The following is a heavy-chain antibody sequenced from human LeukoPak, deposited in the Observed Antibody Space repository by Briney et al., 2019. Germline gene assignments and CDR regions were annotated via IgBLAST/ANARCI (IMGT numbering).Heavy chain of an antibody. CDR3: ARYVYCSSTSCYVKNAFDI. Sequence: ASVKVSCKASGGTFSSYTISWVRQAPGQGLEWMGWINPNSGGTNYAQKFRGRVTMTRDTSISTAYMELSRLRSDDTAVYYCARYVYCSSTSCYVKNAFDIWGQGTMVTVSS. V-gene: IGHV1-2*02. D-gene: IGHD2-2*01. CDR1: GGTFSSYT. J-gene: IGHJ3*02. CDR2: INPNSGGT.